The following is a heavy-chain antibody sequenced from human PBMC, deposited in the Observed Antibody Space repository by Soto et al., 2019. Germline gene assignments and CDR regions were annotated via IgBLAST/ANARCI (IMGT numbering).Heavy chain of an antibody. CDR3: AKDFQPDSGYDLDY. CDR1: GFTFSSYT. J-gene: IGHJ4*02. CDR2: IWPDGGRK. V-gene: IGHV3-33*06. Sequence: GGSLRLSCAASGFTFSSYTMNWVRQAPGKGLEWVAGIWPDGGRKYYADSVKGRFTISRDNSKNNLNLQMNSLRAEDTAIYYCAKDFQPDSGYDLDYWGQGTLVTVSS. D-gene: IGHD5-12*01.